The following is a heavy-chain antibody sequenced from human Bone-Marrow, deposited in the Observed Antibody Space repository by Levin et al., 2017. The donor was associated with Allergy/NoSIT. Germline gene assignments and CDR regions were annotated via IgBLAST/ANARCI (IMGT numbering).Heavy chain of an antibody. CDR2: ITSGNYYT. Sequence: KSGGSLRLSCAASGFSFNDYYMNWIRQAPGRGLEWVSYITSGNYYTNYADSVKGRFTISRDSAKNSLYLQMNSLRAEDTAVYYCVKSGNSYGYFDNWGQGTLVTVSS. D-gene: IGHD5-18*01. V-gene: IGHV3-11*03. J-gene: IGHJ4*02. CDR3: VKSGNSYGYFDN. CDR1: GFSFNDYY.